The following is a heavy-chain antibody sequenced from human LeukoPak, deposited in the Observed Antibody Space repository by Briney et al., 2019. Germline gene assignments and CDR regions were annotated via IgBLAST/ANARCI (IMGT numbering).Heavy chain of an antibody. CDR1: GGSISSYY. D-gene: IGHD3-22*01. V-gene: IGHV4-59*12. CDR2: IYYSGST. J-gene: IGHJ4*02. CDR3: ARDPSPYYYDSSGHEGSFDY. Sequence: SETLSLTCTVSGGSISSYYWSWIRQPPGKGLEWIGYIYYSGSTYYNPSLKSRVTISVDTSKNQFSLKLSSVTAADTAVYYCARDPSPYYYDSSGHEGSFDYWGQGTLVTVSS.